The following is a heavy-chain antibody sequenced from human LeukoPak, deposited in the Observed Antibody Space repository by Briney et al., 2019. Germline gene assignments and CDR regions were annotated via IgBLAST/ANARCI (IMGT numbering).Heavy chain of an antibody. Sequence: GGSLRLSCAASGFTFSTYAMTWVRQAPGKGLEWISYISSGGPTIYYAASVRGRFTISRDNSKNTLYLQMNSLRAEDTAVYYCATGGQWLVLKNPNWFDPWGQGTLITVSS. V-gene: IGHV3-48*01. J-gene: IGHJ5*02. D-gene: IGHD6-19*01. CDR3: ATGGQWLVLKNPNWFDP. CDR2: ISSGGPTI. CDR1: GFTFSTYA.